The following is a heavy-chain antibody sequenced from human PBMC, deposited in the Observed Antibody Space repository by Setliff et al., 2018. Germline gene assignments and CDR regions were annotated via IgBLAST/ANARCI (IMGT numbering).Heavy chain of an antibody. Sequence: AGGSLRLSCAASGFTCSNDWMSWVRQAPGKGLEWVGRIKSKTDGGTTDYAAPVKGRFTISRDDSKNTLYLQMNSLKTEDTAVYYCTTDLGHLFDWMSLFDYWGQGTLVTVSS. CDR1: GFTCSNDW. CDR3: TTDLGHLFDWMSLFDY. J-gene: IGHJ4*02. D-gene: IGHD3-9*01. CDR2: IKSKTDGGTT. V-gene: IGHV3-15*01.